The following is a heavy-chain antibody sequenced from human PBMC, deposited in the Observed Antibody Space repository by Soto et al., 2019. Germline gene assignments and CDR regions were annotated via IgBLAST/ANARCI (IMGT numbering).Heavy chain of an antibody. Sequence: GGSLRLSCAASGFTFSSYSMNWVRQAPGKGLEWVSSISSSSSYIYYADPVKGRFTISRDNAKNSLYLQMNSLRAEDTAVYYCAREGAPHDFSGYIAVAEIDYWGQGTLVTVSS. V-gene: IGHV3-21*01. CDR2: ISSSSSYI. CDR3: AREGAPHDFSGYIAVAEIDY. J-gene: IGHJ4*02. D-gene: IGHD6-19*01. CDR1: GFTFSSYS.